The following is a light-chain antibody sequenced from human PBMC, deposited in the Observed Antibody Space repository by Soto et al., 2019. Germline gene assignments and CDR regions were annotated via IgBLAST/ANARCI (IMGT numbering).Light chain of an antibody. CDR1: QSISSK. J-gene: IGKJ1*01. CDR3: QRYNDWRWT. V-gene: IGKV3-15*01. Sequence: IVMTQSPATLSVSPGEGATLSCRASQSISSKLAWYQQKPGQAPRLLIYSASTRATGVPARFSGSGSGTEFTHTISSLQSEDLAVYYCQRYNDWRWTFGQGTKVEIK. CDR2: SAS.